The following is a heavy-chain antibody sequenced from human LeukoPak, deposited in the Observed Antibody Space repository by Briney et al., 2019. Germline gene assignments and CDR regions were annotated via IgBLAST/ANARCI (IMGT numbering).Heavy chain of an antibody. CDR1: GGSFRGYY. CDR2: INHSGST. D-gene: IGHD6-13*01. J-gene: IGHJ6*03. V-gene: IGHV4-34*01. Sequence: PAETLSLTCAVYGGSFRGYYWSCIRQPPGKGLEWSVEINHSGSTNYNPSLKSRVTISVDTSTRQFSLKLSSVTAADTDVYYCARLLRRSWRVYYYYMDVWGKGTTVTISS. CDR3: ARLLRRSWRVYYYYMDV.